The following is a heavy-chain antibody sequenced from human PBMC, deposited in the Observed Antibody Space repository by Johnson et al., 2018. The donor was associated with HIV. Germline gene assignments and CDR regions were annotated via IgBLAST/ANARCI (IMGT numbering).Heavy chain of an antibody. CDR3: AKAIGDAFDI. V-gene: IGHV3-72*01. CDR1: GFTLSDHY. J-gene: IGHJ3*02. D-gene: IGHD2/OR15-2a*01. Sequence: VQLVESGGGLVQPGGSLRLSCAASGFTLSDHYMDWVRQAAGKGLEWVGRTKNKANSYTTEYAASVKGRFTISRDDSKNSLYLQMNSLKTEDTAVYYCAKAIGDAFDIWGQGTMVTVSS. CDR2: TKNKANSYTT.